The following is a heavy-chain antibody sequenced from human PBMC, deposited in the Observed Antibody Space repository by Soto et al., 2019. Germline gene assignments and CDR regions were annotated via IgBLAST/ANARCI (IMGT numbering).Heavy chain of an antibody. CDR2: VWSDGSNE. J-gene: IGHJ4*02. D-gene: IGHD6-19*01. CDR1: GFIFSGHG. Sequence: QVQLVESGGGVVQPGRSLRLSCAASGFIFSGHGMDWVRQAPGKGLEWVAVVWSDGSNEYYGDSVKGRFTISRDNSKHTVYLQMDNLRVEDTAVYYCARRSRGGCLDFWGQGSLVTVSS. V-gene: IGHV3-33*01. CDR3: ARRSRGGCLDF.